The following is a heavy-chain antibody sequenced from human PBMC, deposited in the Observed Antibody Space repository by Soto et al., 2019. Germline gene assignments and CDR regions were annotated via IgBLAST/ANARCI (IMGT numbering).Heavy chain of an antibody. Sequence: PGGSLRLSCAASGFTFSSYGMHWVRQAPGKGLEWVAVIWYDGSNKYYADSVKGRFTISRDNSKNTLYLQMNSLRAEDTAVYYCARAGYYYDSSGYYIFDYWGQGTPVTVSS. CDR1: GFTFSSYG. D-gene: IGHD3-22*01. V-gene: IGHV3-33*01. CDR3: ARAGYYYDSSGYYIFDY. J-gene: IGHJ4*02. CDR2: IWYDGSNK.